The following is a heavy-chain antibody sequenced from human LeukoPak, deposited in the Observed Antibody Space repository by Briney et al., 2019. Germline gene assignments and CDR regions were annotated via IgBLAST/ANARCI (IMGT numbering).Heavy chain of an antibody. J-gene: IGHJ4*02. CDR2: IYYSGST. V-gene: IGHV4-59*01. D-gene: IGHD3-3*01. CDR3: ARDDTIFGVARIYYFDY. CDR1: GGSISSYY. Sequence: SETLSLTCTVSGGSISSYYWSWIRQPPGKGLEWIGYIYYSGSTNYNPSLKSRVTISVDTSKNQFSLKLSSVTAADTAVYYCARDDTIFGVARIYYFDYWGQGTLVTVSS.